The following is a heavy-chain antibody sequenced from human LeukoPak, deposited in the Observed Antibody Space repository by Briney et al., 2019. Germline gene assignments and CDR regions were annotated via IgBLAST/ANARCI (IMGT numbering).Heavy chain of an antibody. CDR3: ARGNYLQTN. CDR2: INGDGSST. Sequence: GGSLTLSCAASGFTLSSYWMHWVRQAPGKGLVWVSRINGDGSSTGYADSVKGRFTISRDNAKNTLYLQMNSLRVEDTAVYYCARGNYLQTNWGQGTLVTVSS. V-gene: IGHV3-74*01. CDR1: GFTLSSYW. J-gene: IGHJ4*02. D-gene: IGHD5-24*01.